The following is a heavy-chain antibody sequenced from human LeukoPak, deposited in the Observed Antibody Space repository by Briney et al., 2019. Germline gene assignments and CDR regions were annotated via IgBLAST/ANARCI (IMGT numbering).Heavy chain of an antibody. CDR3: ARSAGGSYFDY. V-gene: IGHV3-21*01. CDR2: ISSGTNYI. J-gene: IGHJ4*02. CDR1: GFIFDNYN. D-gene: IGHD1-26*01. Sequence: GGSLRLSCAASGFIFDNYNMNWVRQAPGKGLEWVSSISSGTNYIFQADSVKGRFTISKDSARNSLSLQMNSLRADDTAVYYCARSAGGSYFDYWDQGTLVTVSS.